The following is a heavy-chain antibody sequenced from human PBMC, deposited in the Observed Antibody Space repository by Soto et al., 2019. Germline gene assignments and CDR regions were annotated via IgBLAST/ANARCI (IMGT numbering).Heavy chain of an antibody. CDR1: GLTVSHNY. D-gene: IGHD3-16*01. CDR2: LYTEGTT. J-gene: IGHJ6*02. CDR3: LRPLPAGENYGMEV. Sequence: PGWSLRLSCVASGLTVSHNYMAWVRQAPEMGLEWVSILYTEGTTYYADSVKGRFTISRDYSKNTLFLQMDSLRAEDTAVYYCLRPLPAGENYGMEVWGEGTKVTVSS. V-gene: IGHV3-53*01.